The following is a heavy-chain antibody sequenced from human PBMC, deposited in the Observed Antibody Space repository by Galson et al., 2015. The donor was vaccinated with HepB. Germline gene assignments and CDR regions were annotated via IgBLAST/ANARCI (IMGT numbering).Heavy chain of an antibody. Sequence: SVKVSCKASGGTFSSYTISWVRQAPGQGLEWMGRIIPTLGIANYAQKFQGRVTITADKSTSTAYMELSSLRSEDTAVYYCARVPGSGWGTFDYWGQGTLVTVSS. CDR3: ARVPGSGWGTFDY. CDR1: GGTFSSYT. D-gene: IGHD3-10*01. J-gene: IGHJ4*02. CDR2: IIPTLGIA. V-gene: IGHV1-69*02.